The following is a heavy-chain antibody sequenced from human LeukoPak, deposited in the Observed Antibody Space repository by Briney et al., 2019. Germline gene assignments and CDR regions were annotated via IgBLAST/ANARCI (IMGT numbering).Heavy chain of an antibody. Sequence: GGSLRLSCAASGFTFSSYWMSWVRQAPGKGLEWVANIKQDGSEKYYVDSVKGRFTISRDNAKSSLYLQMNSLRAEDTTVYYCARVRDSSSWYGGAPYYFDYWGQGTLVTVSS. CDR3: ARVRDSSSWYGGAPYYFDY. J-gene: IGHJ4*02. CDR1: GFTFSSYW. D-gene: IGHD6-13*01. V-gene: IGHV3-7*01. CDR2: IKQDGSEK.